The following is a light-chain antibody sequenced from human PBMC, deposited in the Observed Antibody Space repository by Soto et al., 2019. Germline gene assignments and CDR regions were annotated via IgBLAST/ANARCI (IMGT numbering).Light chain of an antibody. J-gene: IGLJ1*01. CDR3: SSYTTSSTYV. CDR2: DVS. V-gene: IGLV2-14*01. Sequence: QSVLTQPASVSGSPGKSITISCTGTISDVGGYDYVSWYQQHPGKAPKLMIYDVSNRPSGVSNRFSGSKSGNTASLTISGLQADDEADYYCSSYTTSSTYVFGTGTKVTVL. CDR1: ISDVGGYDY.